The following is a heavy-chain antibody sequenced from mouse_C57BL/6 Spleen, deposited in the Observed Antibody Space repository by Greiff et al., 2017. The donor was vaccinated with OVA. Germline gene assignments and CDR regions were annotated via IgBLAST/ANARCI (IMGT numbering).Heavy chain of an antibody. CDR2: IDPSDSYT. D-gene: IGHD2-3*01. V-gene: IGHV1-69*01. CDR3: ARLDDGYYYAMDY. J-gene: IGHJ4*01. Sequence: QVQLQQPGAELVMPGASVKLSCKASGYTFTSYWMHWVKQRPGQGLEWIGEIDPSDSYTNYNQKFKGKSTLTVDKSSSPAYMQLSSLTSEDSAVDDCARLDDGYYYAMDYWGQGTSVTVSS. CDR1: GYTFTSYW.